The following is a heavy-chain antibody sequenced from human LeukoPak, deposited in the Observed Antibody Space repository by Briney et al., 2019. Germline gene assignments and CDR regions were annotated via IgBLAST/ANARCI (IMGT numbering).Heavy chain of an antibody. CDR2: TTSSGSTI. Sequence: GGSLRLSCAASGFTFSGFEMNWVRQAPGKGLEWVSYTTSSGSTIYYADSVKGRFTISRDNAKNSLYLQMNSLRAEDTAVYYCARLYGDYLDFWGQGTLVTVSS. CDR1: GFTFSGFE. J-gene: IGHJ4*02. V-gene: IGHV3-48*03. CDR3: ARLYGDYLDF. D-gene: IGHD4-17*01.